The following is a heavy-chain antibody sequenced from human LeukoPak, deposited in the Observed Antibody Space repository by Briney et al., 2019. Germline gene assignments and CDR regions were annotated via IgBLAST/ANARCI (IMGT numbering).Heavy chain of an antibody. D-gene: IGHD1-14*01. CDR1: GGSFSGYY. Sequence: SETLSLTCAVYGGSFSGYYWSWIRQPPGKGLEWIGEINHSGSTNYNPSLKSRVTISVDTSKNQFSLKLSSVTAADTAVYYCARRGPDVPHPLDVWGQGTTVTVSS. CDR2: INHSGST. V-gene: IGHV4-34*01. J-gene: IGHJ6*02. CDR3: ARRGPDVPHPLDV.